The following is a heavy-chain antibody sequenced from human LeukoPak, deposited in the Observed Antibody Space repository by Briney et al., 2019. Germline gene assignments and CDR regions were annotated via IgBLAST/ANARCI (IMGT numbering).Heavy chain of an antibody. V-gene: IGHV4-59*01. Sequence: PSETLSLTCTVSGGSISSYYWSWIRQPPGKGLEWIGYIYYSGSTNYNPSLKSRVTISVDTSKNQFSLKLSSVTAADTAVYYCARGGSSTSWGWFDPRGQGTLVTVSS. CDR2: IYYSGST. CDR3: ARGGSSTSWGWFDP. CDR1: GGSISSYY. J-gene: IGHJ5*02. D-gene: IGHD2-2*01.